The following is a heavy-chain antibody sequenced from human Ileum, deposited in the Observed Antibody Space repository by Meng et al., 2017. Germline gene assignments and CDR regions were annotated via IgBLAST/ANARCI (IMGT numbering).Heavy chain of an antibody. CDR1: GGPVTSVSYN. D-gene: IGHD5-18*01. J-gene: IGHJ4*02. CDR2: IYYTGSN. Sequence: QVHRHDSGHGLVRPSQTLSLTCTGSGGPVTSVSYNWNWIRQPPGKEPEWIAYIYYTGSNNYNPSLKSRVIISADPSKNQFSLKLSSVTAADTAVYYCARAETALDYWGQGTLVTVSS. V-gene: IGHV4-61*01. CDR3: ARAETALDY.